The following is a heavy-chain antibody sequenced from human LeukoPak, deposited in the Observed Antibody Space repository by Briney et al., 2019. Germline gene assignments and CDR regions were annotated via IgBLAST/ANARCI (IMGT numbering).Heavy chain of an antibody. Sequence: GGSLRLSCAASGFTFSSYAMSWVRQAPGKGLEWVSAISGSGGSTYYADSVKGRFTISRDNSKNTLYLQMNSLRAEDTAVYYCAKAQYSSSWGIRYGMDVWGQGTTVTVSS. CDR2: ISGSGGST. J-gene: IGHJ6*02. D-gene: IGHD6-13*01. CDR3: AKAQYSSSWGIRYGMDV. CDR1: GFTFSSYA. V-gene: IGHV3-23*01.